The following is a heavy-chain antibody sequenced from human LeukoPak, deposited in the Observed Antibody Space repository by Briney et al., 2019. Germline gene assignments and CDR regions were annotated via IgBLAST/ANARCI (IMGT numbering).Heavy chain of an antibody. V-gene: IGHV1-18*01. CDR3: ARAGYDILTLAPDPANDY. D-gene: IGHD3-9*01. J-gene: IGHJ4*02. CDR1: GYTFTRYG. CDR2: ISGYNGNT. Sequence: ASVKVSCKASGYTFTRYGISWVRQAPGQGFEWMGWISGYNGNTKYAQKFQGRGTMTTDTSTSTASMELRSLRSDDTAVCYCARAGYDILTLAPDPANDYWGQGILVTVSS.